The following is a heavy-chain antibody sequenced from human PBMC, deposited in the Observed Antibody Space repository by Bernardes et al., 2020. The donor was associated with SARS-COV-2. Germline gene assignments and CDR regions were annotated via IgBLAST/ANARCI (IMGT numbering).Heavy chain of an antibody. CDR1: GASISSSNNY. Sequence: SETLSLTCTVSGASISSSNNYWGWIPQSHGKGLEWVGSIYSSGSSYYNPSLQSRVSASVDTSKNQFSLRLSYVTAADTAVYYCAGSSCGIDCYIGGLRSWDYGMDIWDEGTTVTVSS. J-gene: IGHJ6*04. D-gene: IGHD2-21*02. V-gene: IGHV4-39*01. CDR3: AGSSCGIDCYIGGLRSWDYGMDI. CDR2: IYSSGSS.